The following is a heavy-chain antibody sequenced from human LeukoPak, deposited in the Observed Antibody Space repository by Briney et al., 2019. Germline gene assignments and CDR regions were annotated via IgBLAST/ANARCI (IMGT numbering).Heavy chain of an antibody. D-gene: IGHD3-22*01. V-gene: IGHV1-46*01. Sequence: GASVKVSCKASGGTFSSSYAISWVRQAPGQGLEWMGTINPSGGSTSYAQKFQGRVTMTRDMSTSTVYMELSSLRSEDTAVYYCASQTYYYDSSGYYPDAFDIWGQGTMVTVSS. CDR2: INPSGGST. CDR1: GGTFSSSYA. CDR3: ASQTYYYDSSGYYPDAFDI. J-gene: IGHJ3*02.